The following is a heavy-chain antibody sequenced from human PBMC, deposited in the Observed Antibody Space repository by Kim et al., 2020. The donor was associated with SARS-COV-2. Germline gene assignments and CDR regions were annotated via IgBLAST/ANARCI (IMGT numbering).Heavy chain of an antibody. CDR3: AKALGYGDNFDY. D-gene: IGHD4-17*01. CDR1: GFTFDDYA. Sequence: GGSLRLSCAASGFTFDDYAMHWVRQAPGKGLEWVSGISWNSGSIGYADSVKGRFTISRDNAKNSLYLQMNSLRAEDTALYYCAKALGYGDNFDYWGQGTLVTVSS. CDR2: ISWNSGSI. V-gene: IGHV3-9*01. J-gene: IGHJ4*02.